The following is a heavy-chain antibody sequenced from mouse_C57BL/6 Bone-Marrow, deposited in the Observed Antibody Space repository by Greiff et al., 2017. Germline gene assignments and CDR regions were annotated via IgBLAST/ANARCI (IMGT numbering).Heavy chain of an antibody. Sequence: EVKLVESGGGLVQSGRSLRLSCATSGFTFSDFYMEWVRQAPGKGLEWIAASRNKANDYTTEYSASVKGRFIVSRDTSQSILYLQMNALRAEDTAIYYCARDAPDSSGFAYWGQGTLVTVSA. D-gene: IGHD3-2*02. CDR2: SRNKANDYTT. J-gene: IGHJ3*01. CDR1: GFTFSDFY. CDR3: ARDAPDSSGFAY. V-gene: IGHV7-1*01.